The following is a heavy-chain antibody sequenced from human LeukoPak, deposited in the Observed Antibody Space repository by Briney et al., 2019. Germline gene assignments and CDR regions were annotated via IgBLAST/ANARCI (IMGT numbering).Heavy chain of an antibody. CDR2: IYYSGST. CDR1: GGSISSGGYY. Sequence: SETLSLTCTVSGGSISSGGYYWSWIRQHPGKGLEWIGYIYYSGSTYYNPSLKSRVTISVDTSKNQFSLKLSSVTAADTAVYYCARDSRFKNWFDPWGQGTLVTVSS. CDR3: ARDSRFKNWFDP. J-gene: IGHJ5*02. V-gene: IGHV4-31*03.